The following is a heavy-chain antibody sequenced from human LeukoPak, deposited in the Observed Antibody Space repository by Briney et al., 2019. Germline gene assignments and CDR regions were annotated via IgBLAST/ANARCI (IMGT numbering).Heavy chain of an antibody. Sequence: GASVKVSCKASGGTFSSYAISWVRQAPGQGLEWMGGIIPNFGTAHYAQKFQGRVTITADESTSTAYMELSSLRSEDTAVYYCARDRPGRYCSNTSCYTASPFDPWGQGTLVIVSS. J-gene: IGHJ5*02. CDR3: ARDRPGRYCSNTSCYTASPFDP. CDR2: IIPNFGTA. D-gene: IGHD2-2*02. V-gene: IGHV1-69*13. CDR1: GGTFSSYA.